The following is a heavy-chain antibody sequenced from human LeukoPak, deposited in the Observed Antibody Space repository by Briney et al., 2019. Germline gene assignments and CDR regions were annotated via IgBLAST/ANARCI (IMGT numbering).Heavy chain of an antibody. CDR1: GYTFTGYY. CDR3: ARDGSGSSWYHYYYYGMDV. V-gene: IGHV1-2*02. D-gene: IGHD6-13*01. Sequence: ASVKVSCKASGYTFTGYYMHWVRQAPRQGLEWMGWINPNSGGTNYAQKFQGRVTMTRDTSISTAYMELSRLRSDDTAVYYCARDGSGSSWYHYYYYGMDVWGQGTTVTVSS. CDR2: INPNSGGT. J-gene: IGHJ6*02.